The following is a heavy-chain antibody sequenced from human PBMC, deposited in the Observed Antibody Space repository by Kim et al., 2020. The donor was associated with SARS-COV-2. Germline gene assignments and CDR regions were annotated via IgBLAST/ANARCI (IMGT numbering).Heavy chain of an antibody. Sequence: ASVKVSCKASGYTFTSYYMHWVRQAPGQGLEWMGIINPSGGSTSYAQKFQGRVTMTRDTSTSTVYMELSSLRSEDTAVYYCARDPKEITIFGVVSYYYGMDVWGQGTTVTVSS. J-gene: IGHJ6*02. V-gene: IGHV1-46*01. D-gene: IGHD3-3*01. CDR2: INPSGGST. CDR1: GYTFTSYY. CDR3: ARDPKEITIFGVVSYYYGMDV.